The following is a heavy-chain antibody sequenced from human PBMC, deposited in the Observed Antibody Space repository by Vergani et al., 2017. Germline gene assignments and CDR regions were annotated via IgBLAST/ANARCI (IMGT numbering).Heavy chain of an antibody. J-gene: IGHJ6*02. D-gene: IGHD4-17*01. Sequence: EVQLVESGGGLVQPGRSLRLSCAASGFTFDDYAMHWVRQAPGKGLEWVSGISWNSGSIGYADSVKGRFTISRDNAKNSLYLQMNSLRAEGTAVYYCARFPLTTVATGHTDYYYGMDVWGQGTTVTVSS. CDR1: GFTFDDYA. V-gene: IGHV3-9*01. CDR2: ISWNSGSI. CDR3: ARFPLTTVATGHTDYYYGMDV.